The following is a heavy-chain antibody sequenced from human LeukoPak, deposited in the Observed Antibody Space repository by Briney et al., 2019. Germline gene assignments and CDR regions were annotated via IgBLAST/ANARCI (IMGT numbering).Heavy chain of an antibody. CDR1: GFTFSSYS. Sequence: AGGSLRLSCAASGFTFSSYSMNWVRQAPGKGLEWVSYISSSSSTIYYADSVKGRFTISRDNAKNSLYLQMNSLRAEDTAVYYCARDPKYYYDSSGYWDHDYWGQGTLVTVSS. V-gene: IGHV3-48*01. D-gene: IGHD3-22*01. CDR3: ARDPKYYYDSSGYWDHDY. CDR2: ISSSSSTI. J-gene: IGHJ4*02.